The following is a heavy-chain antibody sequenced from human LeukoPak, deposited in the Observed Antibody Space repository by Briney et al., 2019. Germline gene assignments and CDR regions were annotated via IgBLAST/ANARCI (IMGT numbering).Heavy chain of an antibody. Sequence: GGSLRLSCAASGFTFDEYGMSWVRQAPGKGLEWVSGINWNGGSTGYADSVKGRFTISRDNAKNSLYLQMNSLRAEDTAVYYCARGNYYYYMDVWGKGTTVTVSS. V-gene: IGHV3-20*04. J-gene: IGHJ6*03. CDR3: ARGNYYYYMDV. CDR2: INWNGGST. CDR1: GFTFDEYG.